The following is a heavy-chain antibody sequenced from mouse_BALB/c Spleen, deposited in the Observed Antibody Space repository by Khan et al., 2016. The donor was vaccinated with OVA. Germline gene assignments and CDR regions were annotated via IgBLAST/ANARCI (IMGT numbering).Heavy chain of an antibody. CDR3: AKGVWSYYFALDY. J-gene: IGHJ4*01. D-gene: IGHD2-10*02. CDR2: IWGGGTT. V-gene: IGHV2-6-5*01. Sequence: QVQLKQSGPGLVAPSQNLSITCTVSGFSLTDYGVSWIRQPPGNGLEWLGVIWGGGTTYYNSALKSRLSISKDNSKSQVFLKMNSLQTDDTAMYYCAKGVWSYYFALDYWGQGTSVTVSS. CDR1: GFSLTDYG.